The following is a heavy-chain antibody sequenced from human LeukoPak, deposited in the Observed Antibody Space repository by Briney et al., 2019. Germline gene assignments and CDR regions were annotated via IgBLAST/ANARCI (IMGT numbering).Heavy chain of an antibody. V-gene: IGHV1-2*02. J-gene: IGHJ4*02. Sequence: GASVKVSCKASGYTFTSYDINWVRQATGQGLEWMGWINPNSGGTNYAQKFQGRVTMTRDTSISTAYMELSRLRSDDTAVYYCARAGYGDSDFDYWGQGTLVTVSS. D-gene: IGHD4-17*01. CDR1: GYTFTSYD. CDR3: ARAGYGDSDFDY. CDR2: INPNSGGT.